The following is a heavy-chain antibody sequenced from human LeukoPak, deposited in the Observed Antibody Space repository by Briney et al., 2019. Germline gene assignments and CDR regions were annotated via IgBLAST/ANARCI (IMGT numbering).Heavy chain of an antibody. CDR3: ARVYSGLWAPSFDY. CDR2: TNKSGSEE. J-gene: IGHJ4*02. V-gene: IGHV3-7*05. D-gene: IGHD5-12*01. Sequence: GGALRLSCAASGVSFSKYWMSCVRQTPGKRLEWVANTNKSGSEEYNVDSVKGQFTISRDNAKNSLFLQMNSLRAEDTAVYYCARVYSGLWAPSFDYWGQGALVTVSS. CDR1: GVSFSKYW.